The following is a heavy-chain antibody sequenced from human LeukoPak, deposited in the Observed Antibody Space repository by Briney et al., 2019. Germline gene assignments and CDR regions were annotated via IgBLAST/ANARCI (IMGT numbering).Heavy chain of an antibody. D-gene: IGHD3-10*01. CDR2: ISGSGGST. CDR1: GFTFSSYA. Sequence: GGSLRLSCAASGFTFSSYAMSWVRQAPGKGLEWVSAISGSGGSTYYADSVKGRFTISRDNSKNTLYLQMNSLRAEDTAVYYCTKAPIRGVASSLTPLFDYWGQGTLVTVSS. CDR3: TKAPIRGVASSLTPLFDY. V-gene: IGHV3-23*01. J-gene: IGHJ4*02.